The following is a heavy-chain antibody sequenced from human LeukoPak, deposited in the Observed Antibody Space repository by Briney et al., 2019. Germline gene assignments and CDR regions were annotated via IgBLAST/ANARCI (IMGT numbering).Heavy chain of an antibody. V-gene: IGHV3-23*01. D-gene: IGHD3-16*01. J-gene: IGHJ4*02. CDR1: GFTFSSYA. CDR3: AKDRLGGPYFFHY. Sequence: GGSLRLSCAASGFTFSSYAMSWVRQAPGKGLEWVSSISGSGGNVYYAGSVRGRFTISRDNSKNTVYLQINSLRAEDTAVYFCAKDRLGGPYFFHYWGQGTLVTVSS. CDR2: ISGSGGNV.